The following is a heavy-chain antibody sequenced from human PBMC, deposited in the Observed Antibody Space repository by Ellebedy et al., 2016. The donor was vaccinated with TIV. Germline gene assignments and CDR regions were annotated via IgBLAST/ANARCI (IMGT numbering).Heavy chain of an antibody. V-gene: IGHV1-46*01. CDR3: ARAGALYQMLPSSSYYYGIDV. D-gene: IGHD6-6*01. CDR1: GYTFTRYY. J-gene: IGHJ6*02. CDR2: INHSGGST. Sequence: AASVKVSCKASGYTFTRYYIHWARQAPGQGLEWMGIINHSGGSTTYAPKFQGRVTMTRDTSTSTVYMELSSLRPEDTAVYYGARAGALYQMLPSSSYYYGIDVWGQGTTVTVSS.